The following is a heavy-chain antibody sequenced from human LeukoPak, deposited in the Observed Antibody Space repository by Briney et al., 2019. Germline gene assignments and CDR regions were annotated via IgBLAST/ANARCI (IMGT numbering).Heavy chain of an antibody. Sequence: GGSLRLSCVASGFTFRIYGVHWVREAPGKGPEWVAFMHCDGNHYADSVKGRFNISRDNFNNTLFLPVEKLRPDEPAVYYRANGGTGNFLWYFAYRGQGTLVTVSS. CDR1: GFTFRIYG. CDR3: ANGGTGNFLWYFAY. CDR2: MHCDGNH. V-gene: IGHV3-30*02. D-gene: IGHD3/OR15-3a*01. J-gene: IGHJ4*02.